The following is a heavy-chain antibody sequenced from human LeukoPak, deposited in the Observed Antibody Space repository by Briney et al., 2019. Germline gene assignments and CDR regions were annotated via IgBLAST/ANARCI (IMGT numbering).Heavy chain of an antibody. D-gene: IGHD3-3*01. V-gene: IGHV4-34*01. Sequence: PSETLSLTCAVYGGSFSGYYWSWIRQPPGKGLEWIGEVNHSGSTNYNPSLKSRVTISVDTSKNQFSLKLSSVTAADTAVYYCARRMHHYDFWSGYYTPFDYWGQGTLVTVSS. CDR2: VNHSGST. CDR1: GGSFSGYY. CDR3: ARRMHHYDFWSGYYTPFDY. J-gene: IGHJ4*02.